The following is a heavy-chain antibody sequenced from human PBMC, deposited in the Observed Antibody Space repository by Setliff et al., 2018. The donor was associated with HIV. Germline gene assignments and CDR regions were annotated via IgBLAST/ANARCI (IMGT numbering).Heavy chain of an antibody. CDR3: ATWTRAETSENFQH. CDR1: GYNFTIYW. D-gene: IGHD4-17*01. Sequence: GESLKISCKGSGYNFTIYWIGWVRQMPGKGLEWMGVIYPGDSDTRYSPSFQGQVTISADKSITTAYVQWSSLKASDTAMYYCATWTRAETSENFQHWGQGTLVTVSS. J-gene: IGHJ1*01. CDR2: IYPGDSDT. V-gene: IGHV5-51*01.